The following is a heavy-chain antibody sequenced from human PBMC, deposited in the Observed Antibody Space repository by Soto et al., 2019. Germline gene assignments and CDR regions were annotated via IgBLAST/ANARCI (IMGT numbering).Heavy chain of an antibody. CDR1: GFTFSNAW. Sequence: EVQLVESGGGLVKPGGSLRLSCAASGFTFSNAWMNWVRQAPGKGLEWVGRIKSKTDGGTTDYAAPVKGRFTISRDDSKNTLYLQMNSLKTEDTAVYYCTTLVGYCSGGSCFRSAGMDVWGQGTTVTVSS. V-gene: IGHV3-15*07. J-gene: IGHJ6*02. CDR2: IKSKTDGGTT. CDR3: TTLVGYCSGGSCFRSAGMDV. D-gene: IGHD2-15*01.